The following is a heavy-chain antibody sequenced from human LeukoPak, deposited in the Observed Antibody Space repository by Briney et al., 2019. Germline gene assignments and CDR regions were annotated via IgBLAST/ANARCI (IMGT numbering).Heavy chain of an antibody. CDR1: AFTFSDYS. CDR2: ISGRSSTI. J-gene: IGHJ4*02. Sequence: GSLRLSCAASAFTFSDYSMNWVRQAPGKGLEWISYISGRSSTIYYADSVRGRFTISRDNAKNSMYLQMNSLRAEDTAVYYCARDRLTSGSYFFDYWGQGTLVTVSS. CDR3: ARDRLTSGSYFFDY. D-gene: IGHD1-26*01. V-gene: IGHV3-48*01.